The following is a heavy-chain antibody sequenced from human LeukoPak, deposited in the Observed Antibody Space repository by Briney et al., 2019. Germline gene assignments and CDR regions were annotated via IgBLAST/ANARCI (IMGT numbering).Heavy chain of an antibody. J-gene: IGHJ4*02. CDR2: IYYSGST. V-gene: IGHV4-59*08. CDR1: GGSISSYY. D-gene: IGHD3-9*01. Sequence: SETLSLTCTVSGGSISSYYWSWIRQPPGKGLEWIGYIYYSGSTNYNPSLKSRVTISVDTSKNQFSLKLSSVTAADTAVHYCARQGTDWSKDYWGQGTLVTVSS. CDR3: ARQGTDWSKDY.